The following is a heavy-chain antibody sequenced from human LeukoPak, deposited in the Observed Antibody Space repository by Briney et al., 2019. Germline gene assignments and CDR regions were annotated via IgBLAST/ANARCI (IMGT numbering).Heavy chain of an antibody. J-gene: IGHJ5*02. V-gene: IGHV3-23*01. CDR3: AKDNRGRNWFDP. CDR1: GFTFRNYG. Sequence: PGGSLRLSCAASGFTFRNYGMSWVRQAPGKGLEWVSAISGSGGNTYYADSVKGRFTISRDNSKNTLYLEMISLRADDTAVYYCAKDNRGRNWFDPWGQGTLVTVSS. CDR2: ISGSGGNT.